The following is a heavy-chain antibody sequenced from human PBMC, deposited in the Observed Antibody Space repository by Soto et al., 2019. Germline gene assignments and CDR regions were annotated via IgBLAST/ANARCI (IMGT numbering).Heavy chain of an antibody. CDR3: AKDLGRRLLWEYGMDV. V-gene: IGHV3-30*18. D-gene: IGHD3-10*01. J-gene: IGHJ6*02. Sequence: QVQLVESGGGVVQPWRSLRLSCAASGFTFSSYGMHWVRQAPGKGLEWVAVISYDGTNKYYADSVMGRFTISRDDSKNTLYLQTNSLRAEDTAVYYCAKDLGRRLLWEYGMDVWGQGTTVTVSS. CDR2: ISYDGTNK. CDR1: GFTFSSYG.